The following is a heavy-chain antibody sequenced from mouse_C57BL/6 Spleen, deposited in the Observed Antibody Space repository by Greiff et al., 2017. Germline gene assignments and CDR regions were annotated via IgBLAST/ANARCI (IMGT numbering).Heavy chain of an antibody. CDR3: TRDSFITTVVNAMDY. J-gene: IGHJ4*01. D-gene: IGHD1-1*01. CDR2: ISSGGDYI. CDR1: GFTFSSYA. Sequence: EVQGVESGEGLVKPGGSLKLSCAASGFTFSSYAMSWVRQTPEKRLEWVAYISSGGDYIYYADTVKGRFTISRDNARNTLYLQMSSLKSEDTAMYYCTRDSFITTVVNAMDYWGQGTSVTVSS. V-gene: IGHV5-9-1*02.